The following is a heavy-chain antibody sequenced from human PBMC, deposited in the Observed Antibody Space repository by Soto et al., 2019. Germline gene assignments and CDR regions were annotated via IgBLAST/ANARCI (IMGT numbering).Heavy chain of an antibody. CDR1: VGTFSSYA. J-gene: IGHJ6*02. Sequence: XSVKVSCKASVGTFSSYAISWVRQAPGQGLEWMGGIIPIFGTANYAQKFQGRVTITADESTSTAYMELSSLRSEDTAVYYCARQPAYSNYYYYGMDVWGQGTTVTGSS. V-gene: IGHV1-69*13. CDR2: IIPIFGTA. CDR3: ARQPAYSNYYYYGMDV. D-gene: IGHD4-4*01.